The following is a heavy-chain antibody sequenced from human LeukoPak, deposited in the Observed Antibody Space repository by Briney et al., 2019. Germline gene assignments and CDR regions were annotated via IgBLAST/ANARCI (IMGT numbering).Heavy chain of an antibody. D-gene: IGHD6-19*01. V-gene: IGHV3-23*01. CDR2: ISGSGGST. J-gene: IGHJ4*02. CDR1: GFTFSNYA. Sequence: GGSLRLSCAASGFTFSNYAMSWVRQAPGKGLKWVSAISGSGGSTYNADSVKGRSTISRDNSKNTLYLQMNSLRAEDTAVYNCAVAGTDYWGQGTLVTVSS. CDR3: AVAGTDY.